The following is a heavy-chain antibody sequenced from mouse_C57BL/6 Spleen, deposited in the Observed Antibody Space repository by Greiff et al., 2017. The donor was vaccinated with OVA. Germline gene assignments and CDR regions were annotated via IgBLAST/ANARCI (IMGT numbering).Heavy chain of an antibody. CDR3: ARCNGSSSFYAMDY. CDR2: IYPRSGNT. D-gene: IGHD1-1*01. Sequence: QLQQSGAELARPGASVKLSCKASGYTFTSYGISWVKQRTGQGLEWIGEIYPRSGNTYYNEKFKGKATLTADKSSSTAYMELRSLTSEDSAVYFCARCNGSSSFYAMDYWGQGTSVTVSS. J-gene: IGHJ4*01. CDR1: GYTFTSYG. V-gene: IGHV1-81*01.